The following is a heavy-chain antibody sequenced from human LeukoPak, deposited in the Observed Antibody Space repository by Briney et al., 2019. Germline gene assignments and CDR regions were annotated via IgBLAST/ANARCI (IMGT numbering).Heavy chain of an antibody. CDR2: INQGGSVK. J-gene: IGHJ4*02. Sequence: GGSLRLSCAAYGFSFRDFWMTWVRQAPGKGLEWVANINQGGSVKYYVDSVKGRFTISRDDAESSLYVQMNSLRDEDTAVYYCARFGYSGWNLEYWGQGTLVTVSS. CDR1: GFSFRDFW. D-gene: IGHD5-12*01. CDR3: ARFGYSGWNLEY. V-gene: IGHV3-7*01.